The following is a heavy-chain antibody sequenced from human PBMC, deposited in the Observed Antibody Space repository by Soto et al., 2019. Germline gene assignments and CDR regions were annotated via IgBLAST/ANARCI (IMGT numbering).Heavy chain of an antibody. J-gene: IGHJ6*01. Sequence: GGSLRLSCAASGFTFSSYSMNWVRQAPGEGLEWVSSISSSSSYIYYADSVKGRFTISRDNAKNSLYLQMNSLRAEDTAVYYCARVPTDCNYFLGSYYYGMDVWGQGTTVTACS. D-gene: IGHD1-7*01. CDR2: ISSSSSYI. V-gene: IGHV3-21*01. CDR3: ARVPTDCNYFLGSYYYGMDV. CDR1: GFTFSSYS.